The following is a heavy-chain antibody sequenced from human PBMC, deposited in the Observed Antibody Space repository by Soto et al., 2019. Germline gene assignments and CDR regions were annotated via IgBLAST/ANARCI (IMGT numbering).Heavy chain of an antibody. V-gene: IGHV1-3*01. J-gene: IGHJ5*02. Sequence: ASVKVSCKTSGYNFMTYAIHWLRQAPGQRPEWMGWIRPDNGDTKYSEKLQGRVTMTRDTSATTVYMELSGLISEDTAVYFCAKEGGPWGQGTQVTVSP. CDR2: IRPDNGDT. CDR3: AKEGGP. D-gene: IGHD3-16*01. CDR1: GYNFMTYA.